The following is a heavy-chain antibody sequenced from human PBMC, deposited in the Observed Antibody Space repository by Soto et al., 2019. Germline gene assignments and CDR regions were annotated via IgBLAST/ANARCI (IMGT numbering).Heavy chain of an antibody. V-gene: IGHV5-10-1*01. Sequence: VEALKISSNGSGYIFTSYWIIWVRQMSGKGLEWMGRFEPSDSYTNYSPSFQGHVTISANKSISTAYLQWSSLKASDTAMYYCARHKSCMDVWGQGTTVTVSS. CDR3: ARHKSCMDV. J-gene: IGHJ6*02. CDR1: GYIFTSYW. CDR2: FEPSDSYT.